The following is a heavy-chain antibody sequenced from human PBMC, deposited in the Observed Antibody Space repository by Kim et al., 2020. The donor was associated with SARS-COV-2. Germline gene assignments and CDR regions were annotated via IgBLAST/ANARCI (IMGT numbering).Heavy chain of an antibody. CDR2: IYYSGST. D-gene: IGHD4-4*01. Sequence: SETLSLTCTVSGGSISSYYWSWIRQPPGKGLEWIGYIYYSGSTNYNPSLKSRVTISVDTSKNQFSLKLSSVTAADTAVYYCARVGSLDYSNRESWFDPWGQGTLVTVSS. V-gene: IGHV4-59*01. CDR3: ARVGSLDYSNRESWFDP. CDR1: GGSISSYY. J-gene: IGHJ5*02.